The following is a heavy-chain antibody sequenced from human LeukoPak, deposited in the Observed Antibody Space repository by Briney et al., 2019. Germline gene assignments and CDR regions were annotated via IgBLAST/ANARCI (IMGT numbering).Heavy chain of an antibody. CDR2: INHSGST. V-gene: IGHV4-34*01. CDR1: GGSFSGYY. Sequence: PSVTLSLTCAVYGGSFSGYYWSWIRQPPGKGLEWIGEINHSGSTNYNPSLKSRVTISVDTSKNQFSLKLSSVTAADTAVYYCAREDGYNYDYWGQETLVTVSS. J-gene: IGHJ4*02. D-gene: IGHD5-24*01. CDR3: AREDGYNYDY.